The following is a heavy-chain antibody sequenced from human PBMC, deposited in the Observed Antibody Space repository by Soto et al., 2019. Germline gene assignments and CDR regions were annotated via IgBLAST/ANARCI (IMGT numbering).Heavy chain of an antibody. CDR2: ITAGDAKT. D-gene: IGHD2-2*01. CDR3: ARDLYSSSWFWSDP. V-gene: IGHV1-3*01. Sequence: QVQLVQSGADVKKPGASVKISCKASGYNFTQYRIHWVRQAPGQRLEWMGWITAGDAKTESSQKFQGRVTISRDISATTVYLDLDSLRSQDTAVYYCARDLYSSSWFWSDPWGRGTQVIVSS. J-gene: IGHJ5*02. CDR1: GYNFTQYR.